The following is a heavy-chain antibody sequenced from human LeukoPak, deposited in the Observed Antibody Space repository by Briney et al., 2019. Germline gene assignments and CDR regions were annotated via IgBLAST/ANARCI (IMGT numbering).Heavy chain of an antibody. CDR3: ARDAPSFYGSGSYPASPDAFDI. Sequence: GASVKVSCKASGYTFTSYGISWVRQAPGQGLEWMGWISAYNGNTNYAQKLQGRVTMTTDTSTSTAYMELRSLRSDDTAVYYCARDAPSFYGSGSYPASPDAFDIWGQGTMVTVSS. CDR1: GYTFTSYG. J-gene: IGHJ3*02. V-gene: IGHV1-18*01. CDR2: ISAYNGNT. D-gene: IGHD3-10*01.